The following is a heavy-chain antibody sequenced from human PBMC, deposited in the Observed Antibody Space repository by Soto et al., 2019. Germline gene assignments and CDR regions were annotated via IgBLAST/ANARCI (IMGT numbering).Heavy chain of an antibody. CDR2: ISYTGSA. CDR3: ARVNYGDYYYGMDV. CDR1: GGSINYSY. J-gene: IGHJ6*02. V-gene: IGHV4-59*01. Sequence: WETLFLTFTVSGGSINYSYWNWIRQPPGKGLEWIGYISYTGSANYNASLKSRLTISVDTSKNQFSLKLSSVTAADTALYYCARVNYGDYYYGMDVWGQGTTVTVSS. D-gene: IGHD4-17*01.